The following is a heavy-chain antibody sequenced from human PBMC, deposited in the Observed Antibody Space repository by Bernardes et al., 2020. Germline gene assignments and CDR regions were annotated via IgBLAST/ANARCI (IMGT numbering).Heavy chain of an antibody. D-gene: IGHD1-26*01. J-gene: IGHJ3*02. CDR1: GFPFIGNY. CDR2: INPNSGDT. Sequence: ASVKVSCKGSGFPFIGNYIHWLRQAPGQGLECMGWINPNSGDTYFAQKFRGRVTMTRDTSITTAYMEVSRLTSDDTAAYYCARDRTSGSYHDAFDIWGQGTVVTVSS. V-gene: IGHV1-2*02. CDR3: ARDRTSGSYHDAFDI.